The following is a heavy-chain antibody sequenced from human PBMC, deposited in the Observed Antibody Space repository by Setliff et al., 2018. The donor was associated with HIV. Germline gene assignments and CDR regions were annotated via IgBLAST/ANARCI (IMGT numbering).Heavy chain of an antibody. J-gene: IGHJ4*02. CDR2: IYPNSGGT. Sequence: RASVKVSCKASGYTFTAYYMHWVRQAPGQGLEWMGWIYPNSGGTKYAQKFQGRVTMTRDTSISTAYMELSRLRSDDTAVYYCARENSGYRAFDYWGQATLVTVSS. D-gene: IGHD3-22*01. CDR1: GYTFTAYY. V-gene: IGHV1-2*02. CDR3: ARENSGYRAFDY.